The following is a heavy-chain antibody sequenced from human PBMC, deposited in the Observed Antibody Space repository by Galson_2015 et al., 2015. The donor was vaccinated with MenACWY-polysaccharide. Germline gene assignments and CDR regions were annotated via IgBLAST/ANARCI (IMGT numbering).Heavy chain of an antibody. D-gene: IGHD3-3*01. J-gene: IGHJ6*03. CDR1: GGTFSSYA. CDR2: IIPIFGTA. CDR3: ARDRGFWSCSFSYTDV. V-gene: IGHV1-69*06. Sequence: SVKVSCKASGGTFSSYAISWVRQAPGQGLEWMGGIIPIFGTANYAQKFQGRVTITADKSTSTAYMELSSLRSEDTAVYYCARDRGFWSCSFSYTDVSGKGTTVTVSS.